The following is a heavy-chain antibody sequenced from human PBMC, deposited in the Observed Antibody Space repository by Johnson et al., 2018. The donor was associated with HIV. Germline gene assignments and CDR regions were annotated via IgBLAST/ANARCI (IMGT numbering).Heavy chain of an antibody. CDR3: ARDRLMTATLLPDAFDI. J-gene: IGHJ3*02. D-gene: IGHD3-16*01. Sequence: QVQLVESGGGMVKPGGSLRLSCAASGFTFSDYYMSWIRQAPGKGLEWVSYISSRGSTIYYADSVKGRFTISRDNANNALYVQMNSLRAEDTAVYYCARDRLMTATLLPDAFDIWGQGTMVTVSS. CDR1: GFTFSDYY. CDR2: ISSRGSTI. V-gene: IGHV3-11*04.